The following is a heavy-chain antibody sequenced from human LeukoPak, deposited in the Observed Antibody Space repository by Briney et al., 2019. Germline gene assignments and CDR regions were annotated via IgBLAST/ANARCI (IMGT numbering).Heavy chain of an antibody. V-gene: IGHV3-23*01. CDR3: AKDLGYCSSTSCSRGGWFDP. D-gene: IGHD2-2*01. CDR2: ISGSGGST. J-gene: IGHJ5*02. Sequence: GGSLRLSCAASGFTFSSYAMSWVRQAPGKGLEWVSAISGSGGSTYYADSVKGRFTISRDNSKNTLYLQMNSLRAEDTAVYYCAKDLGYCSSTSCSRGGWFDPWGQGTLVTVSS. CDR1: GFTFSSYA.